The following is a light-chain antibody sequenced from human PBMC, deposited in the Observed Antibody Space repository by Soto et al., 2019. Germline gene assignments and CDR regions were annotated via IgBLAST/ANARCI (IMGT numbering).Light chain of an antibody. J-gene: IGKJ1*01. Sequence: EILMTQSPATLSVSPGESATLSCRASQSVSTSLAWYQQKPGQAPRLLIYGASTRATDIPARFSGSGSGTDFTLTISRLEPEDSAVYFCQHYSSQTFGQGTKVDIK. CDR1: QSVSTS. V-gene: IGKV3-15*01. CDR3: QHYSSQT. CDR2: GAS.